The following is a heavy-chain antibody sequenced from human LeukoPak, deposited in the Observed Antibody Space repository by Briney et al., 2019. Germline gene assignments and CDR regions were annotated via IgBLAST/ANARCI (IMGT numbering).Heavy chain of an antibody. V-gene: IGHV4-34*01. Sequence: PSETLSLTCAVYGGSFSGYYWSWIRQPPGKGLEWIGEINHSGSTNYNPSLKSRVTISVDTSKNQFSLKLSSVTAADTAVYYCARAKNYYDSSGYYYRVHYYYMDVWGKGTTVTVSS. CDR3: ARAKNYYDSSGYYYRVHYYYMDV. J-gene: IGHJ6*03. CDR1: GGSFSGYY. CDR2: INHSGST. D-gene: IGHD3-22*01.